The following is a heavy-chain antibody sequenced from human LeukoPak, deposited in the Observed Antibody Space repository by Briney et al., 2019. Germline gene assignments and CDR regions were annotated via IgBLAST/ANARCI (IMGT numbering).Heavy chain of an antibody. Sequence: PGGSLRLSCAASGITVSNNYIAWARQAPGKGLEWVSVIYPGGTTYYPDSVKGRFTFSRDNSKNTLYLQMTSLRAEDTAVYYCARSIQLDPWGAFDIWGQGTMVTVSS. J-gene: IGHJ3*02. D-gene: IGHD1-1*01. CDR2: IYPGGTT. CDR3: ARSIQLDPWGAFDI. CDR1: GITVSNNY. V-gene: IGHV3-53*01.